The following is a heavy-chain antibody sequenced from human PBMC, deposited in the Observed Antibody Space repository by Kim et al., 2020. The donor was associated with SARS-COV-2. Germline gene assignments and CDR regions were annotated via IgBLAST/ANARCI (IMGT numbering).Heavy chain of an antibody. Sequence: SETLSLTCTVSGGSISSYYWSWIRQPPGKGLEWIGYIYYSGSTNYNPSLKSRVTISVDTSKNQFSLKLSSVTAADTAVYYCARLESAGWYFDLWGRGTL. CDR2: IYYSGST. CDR3: ARLESAGWYFDL. D-gene: IGHD6-13*01. J-gene: IGHJ2*01. CDR1: GGSISSYY. V-gene: IGHV4-59*08.